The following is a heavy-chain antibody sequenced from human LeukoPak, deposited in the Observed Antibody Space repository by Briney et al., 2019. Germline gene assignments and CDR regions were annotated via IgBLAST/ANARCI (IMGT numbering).Heavy chain of an antibody. V-gene: IGHV3-33*01. CDR1: GFTFSSYG. J-gene: IGHJ4*02. D-gene: IGHD6-13*01. Sequence: GGSLRLSCAASGFTFSSYGMHWVRQAPGKGLEWVAVIWYDGSNKYYADSVKGRFTISRDNSKNTLYLQINSLRAEDTAVYYCVRFGSRWFLDYWGQGTLVTVSS. CDR2: IWYDGSNK. CDR3: VRFGSRWFLDY.